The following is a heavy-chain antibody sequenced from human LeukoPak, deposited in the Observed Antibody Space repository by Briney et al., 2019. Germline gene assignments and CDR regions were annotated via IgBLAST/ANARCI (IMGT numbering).Heavy chain of an antibody. CDR1: GFTFSSYW. J-gene: IGHJ4*02. CDR3: ARDLSTQLPWFGEFDY. D-gene: IGHD3-10*01. V-gene: IGHV3-7*03. CDR2: IKQDGSEK. Sequence: PGGSLRLSCAASGFTFSSYWMSWVRQAPGKGLEWVANIKQDGSEKYYVDSVKGRFTISRDNAKNSLYLQMNSLRAEDTAVYYCARDLSTQLPWFGEFDYWGQGTLVTVSS.